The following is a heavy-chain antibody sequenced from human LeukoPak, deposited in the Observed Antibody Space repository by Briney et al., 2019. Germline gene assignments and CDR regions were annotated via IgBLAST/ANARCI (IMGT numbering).Heavy chain of an antibody. CDR2: IHYSGST. D-gene: IGHD3-10*01. J-gene: IGHJ5*02. CDR3: ARHMAMVRGGNWFDP. V-gene: IGHV4-59*08. CDR1: SGSISSYY. Sequence: SETLSLTCTVSSGSISSYYWSWIRQPPGKGLEWIGYIHYSGSTNYNPSLKSRVTISVDTSKNQFSLKLSSVTAADTAVYYCARHMAMVRGGNWFDPWGQGTLVTVSS.